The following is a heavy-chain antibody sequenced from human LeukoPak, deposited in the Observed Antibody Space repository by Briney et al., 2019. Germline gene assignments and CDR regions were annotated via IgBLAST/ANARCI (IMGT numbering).Heavy chain of an antibody. CDR1: GGSVSSGSHY. J-gene: IGHJ4*02. CDR3: ARDWAPGSGSYPEAFY. CDR2: IYYSGST. D-gene: IGHD1-26*01. V-gene: IGHV4-61*01. Sequence: SETLSLTCTVSGGSVSSGSHYWSWIRQPPGKGLEWIGYIYYSGSTNYTPSLKSRVTISVDTSENQFSLKLSSVTAADTAVYYCARDWAPGSGSYPEAFYWGQGTLVTVSS.